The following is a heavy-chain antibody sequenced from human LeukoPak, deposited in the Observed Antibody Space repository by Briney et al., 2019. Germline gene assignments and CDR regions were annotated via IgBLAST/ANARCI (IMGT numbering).Heavy chain of an antibody. CDR2: ISAYNGNT. CDR1: GDTFSSYY. J-gene: IGHJ4*02. V-gene: IGHV1-18*04. CDR3: ARGLQIGFLEY. Sequence: GASVKVSCKASGDTFSSYYVHWVRQAPGQGLEWMGWISAYNGNTNYAQKLQGRVTLTTDTSTSTAYMDLRSLTSDDTAVYYCARGLQIGFLEYWGQGTLVTVSS. D-gene: IGHD5-18*01.